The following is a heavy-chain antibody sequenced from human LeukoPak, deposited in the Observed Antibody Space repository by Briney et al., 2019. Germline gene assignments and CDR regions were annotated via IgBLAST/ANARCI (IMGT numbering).Heavy chain of an antibody. D-gene: IGHD6-6*01. CDR2: IYYSGST. Sequence: PSETLSLTCTVSGGSIRSYYWSFIRQPPGKGLEWIGYIYYSGSTNYNPSFKSRVTISVDTSKNQFSLKLSSVTAADTAVYYCATTFYSTSSRYFEYWGQGALATVSS. V-gene: IGHV4-59*01. CDR3: ATTFYSTSSRYFEY. J-gene: IGHJ4*02. CDR1: GGSIRSYY.